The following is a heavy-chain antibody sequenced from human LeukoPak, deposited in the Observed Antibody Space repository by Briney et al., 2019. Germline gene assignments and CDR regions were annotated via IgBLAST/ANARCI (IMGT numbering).Heavy chain of an antibody. Sequence: SVKVSCKASGGTFSSYAISWVRQAPGQGLEWMGGIIPIFGTANYAQKFQGRVTITTDESTSTAYMELSSLRSEDTAVYYCARGRGGYDRAFDYWGQGTLVTVSS. D-gene: IGHD5-12*01. CDR3: ARGRGGYDRAFDY. V-gene: IGHV1-69*05. CDR1: GGTFSSYA. CDR2: IIPIFGTA. J-gene: IGHJ4*02.